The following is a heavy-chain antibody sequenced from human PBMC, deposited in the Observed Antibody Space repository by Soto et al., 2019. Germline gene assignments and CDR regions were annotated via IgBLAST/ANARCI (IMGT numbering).Heavy chain of an antibody. CDR1: GYTFRRYA. D-gene: IGHD1-1*01. J-gene: IGHJ4*02. V-gene: IGHV1-3*01. Sequence: QVQLVQSGAEVKKPGASVRVSCKTSGYTFRRYAMHWVRQAPGQTLEWIGWINVANGNAKCAQHFEDRLTITRDTSTTTVYMELTSLTSADTAIYFCAREGQELAGDHWGQGTMVTVSS. CDR3: AREGQELAGDH. CDR2: INVANGNA.